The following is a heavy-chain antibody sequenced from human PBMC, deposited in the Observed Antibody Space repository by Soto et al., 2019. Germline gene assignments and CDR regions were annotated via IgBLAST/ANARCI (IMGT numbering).Heavy chain of an antibody. CDR1: GGSISSGGYY. J-gene: IGHJ6*02. V-gene: IGHV4-31*03. Sequence: QVQLQESGPGLVKPSQTLSLTCTVSGGSISSGGYYWSWIRQHPGKGLEWIGYIYYSGSTYYNPSLKSRVTISVDTSKNQFSLKLSSVTAADTAMYYCARLENGTMVRDVGYGMDVWGQGTTVTVSS. CDR2: IYYSGST. D-gene: IGHD3-10*01. CDR3: ARLENGTMVRDVGYGMDV.